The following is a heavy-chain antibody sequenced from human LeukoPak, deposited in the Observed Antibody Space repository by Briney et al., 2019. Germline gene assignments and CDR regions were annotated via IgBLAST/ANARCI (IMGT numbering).Heavy chain of an antibody. D-gene: IGHD3-22*01. CDR3: ARAPSEVGGYYPEYFRH. J-gene: IGHJ1*01. CDR1: GFTFSRYW. Sequence: GGSLRLSCEAPGFTFSRYWMHWVRQAPGKGLVWVSRIKSDGKTNYADSVKGRFTISRDNAKNTVSLQMDSLRAEDTGAYYCARAPSEVGGYYPEYFRHWGQGTLVTVSS. CDR2: IKSDGKT. V-gene: IGHV3-74*01.